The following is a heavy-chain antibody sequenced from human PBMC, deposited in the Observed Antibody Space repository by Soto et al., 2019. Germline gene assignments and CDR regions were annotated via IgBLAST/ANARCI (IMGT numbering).Heavy chain of an antibody. CDR1: GFTFSSYS. V-gene: IGHV3-21*01. CDR3: ARGPYDILTGYYWDYYYYGLDV. J-gene: IGHJ6*02. Sequence: EVQLVESGGGLVKPGGSLRLSCAASGFTFSSYSMNWVRHAPGKGLEWVSSISSSSSYIYYADSVKGRFTISRDKANNSLYLQMNSLRAEYTAVYYCARGPYDILTGYYWDYYYYGLDVWGQGTTVTVSS. D-gene: IGHD3-9*01. CDR2: ISSSSSYI.